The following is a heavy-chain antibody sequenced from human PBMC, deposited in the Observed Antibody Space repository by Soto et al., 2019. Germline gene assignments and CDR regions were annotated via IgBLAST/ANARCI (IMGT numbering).Heavy chain of an antibody. D-gene: IGHD6-19*01. CDR1: GGSFSGYY. J-gene: IGHJ4*02. V-gene: IGHV4-34*01. Sequence: SETLSLTCAVYGGSFSGYYWSWIRQPPGKGLEWIGEINHSGSTNYNPSLKSRVTISVDTSKNQFSLKLSSVTAADTAVYYCARVSSGWYFGYWGQGTPVTVSS. CDR3: ARVSSGWYFGY. CDR2: INHSGST.